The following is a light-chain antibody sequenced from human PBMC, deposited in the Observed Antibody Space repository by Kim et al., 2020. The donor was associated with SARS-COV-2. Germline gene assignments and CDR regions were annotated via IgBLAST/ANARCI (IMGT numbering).Light chain of an antibody. Sequence: QPASISCRSSQRLVHSDGNTYLNWVQQRPGQSPRRLIYKVSNRDSGVPDRFSGSGSGTDFTLEISRVEADDVGVYYCMQNTQWPFTFGQGTKLEIK. J-gene: IGKJ2*01. CDR2: KVS. CDR1: QRLVHSDGNTY. V-gene: IGKV2-30*02. CDR3: MQNTQWPFT.